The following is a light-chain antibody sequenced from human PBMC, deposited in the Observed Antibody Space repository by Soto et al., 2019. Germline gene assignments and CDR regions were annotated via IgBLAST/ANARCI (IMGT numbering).Light chain of an antibody. CDR3: EQSGCSPRT. J-gene: IGKJ1*01. CDR2: GIC. V-gene: IGKV3-20*01. CDR1: QSVSSNY. Sequence: EKVLSHSWGTLSLTPGERATLYCRASQSVSSNYFAWYQQKPGQAPRLLIYGICSRATGIPDRFSGSGSGTDFSLTICSLEPEDFAVYYCEQSGCSPRTFGQGTKV.